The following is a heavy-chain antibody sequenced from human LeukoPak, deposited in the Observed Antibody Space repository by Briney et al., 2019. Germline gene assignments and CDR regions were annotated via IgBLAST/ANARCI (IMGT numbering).Heavy chain of an antibody. D-gene: IGHD3-22*01. CDR1: GFTFRNYA. J-gene: IGHJ4*02. CDR2: ITSSSSYI. Sequence: GSLRLSCVSSGFTFRNYAMNWVRQAPGKGLEWVSSITSSSSYIYYADSVKGRFTISRDNAKNSLYLQMNSLRVEDTAVYYCARHVVAVGFDYWGQGTLVTVSS. V-gene: IGHV3-21*01. CDR3: ARHVVAVGFDY.